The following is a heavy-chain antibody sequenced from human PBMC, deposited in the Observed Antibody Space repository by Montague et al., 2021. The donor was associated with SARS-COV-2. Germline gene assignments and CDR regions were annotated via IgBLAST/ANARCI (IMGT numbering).Heavy chain of an antibody. CDR1: GASVTSINC. Sequence: SETLSLTCAVSGASVTSINCWCCVRQPPGRGLEWFVEINYTGITNFNPSPRSRLSISLDTSKNQFSPTLNSVTAADTATYFCASHPVFQQLYSWGQGTLVSVSS. J-gene: IGHJ4*02. V-gene: IGHV4-4*02. CDR3: ASHPVFQQLYS. D-gene: IGHD6-13*01. CDR2: INYTGIT.